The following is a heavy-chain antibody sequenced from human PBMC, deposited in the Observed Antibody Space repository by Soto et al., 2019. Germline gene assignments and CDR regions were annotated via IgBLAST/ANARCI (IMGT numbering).Heavy chain of an antibody. CDR2: IYSGGST. Sequence: GGSLRLSCAASGLTVSSNYMSWVRQAPGKGLEWGSVIYSGGSTYYADSLKGRFTISRDTSKNTLYLQMNSLRAEDTAVYYCARESLYYDSSGYYYVLDYWGQGTLVTVSS. CDR1: GLTVSSNY. J-gene: IGHJ4*02. CDR3: ARESLYYDSSGYYYVLDY. V-gene: IGHV3-53*01. D-gene: IGHD3-22*01.